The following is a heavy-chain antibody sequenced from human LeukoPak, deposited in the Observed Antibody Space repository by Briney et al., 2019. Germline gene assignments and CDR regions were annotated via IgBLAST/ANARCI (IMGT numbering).Heavy chain of an antibody. CDR3: ATRYCSISACRASSHHCFDG. D-gene: IGHD2-2*01. V-gene: IGHV3-7*01. Sequence: GGSLRLSCAASGFMLSSYWMMWVRQAPGRGLEWVANIRQDGGEGYYVDSVKGRFTVSRDNAKNFLYLQLDSLKVEDTAVYHGATRYCSISACRASSHHCFDGLGKGTKVTVSS. J-gene: IGHJ6*04. CDR1: GFMLSSYW. CDR2: IRQDGGEG.